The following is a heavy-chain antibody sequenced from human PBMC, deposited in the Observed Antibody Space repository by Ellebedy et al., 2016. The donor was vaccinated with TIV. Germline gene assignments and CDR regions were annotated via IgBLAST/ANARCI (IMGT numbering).Heavy chain of an antibody. CDR2: VDHSRDT. D-gene: IGHD2-21*01. CDR3: ARAGGFSDFVVLDVAPRWFDP. CDR1: GGSFGDYH. V-gene: IGHV4-34*01. Sequence: MPSETLSLTCTVSGGSFGDYHWSWFRQSPGTGLEWSGEVDHSRDTTYTPSLTSRVNLYVDTSNSGFSLRLKSVTAADTAVYYCARAGGFSDFVVLDVAPRWFDPWGQGILVTVFS. J-gene: IGHJ5*02.